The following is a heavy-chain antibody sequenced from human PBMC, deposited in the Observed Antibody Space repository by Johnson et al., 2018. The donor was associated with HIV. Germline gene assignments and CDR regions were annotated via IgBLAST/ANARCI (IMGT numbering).Heavy chain of an antibody. CDR1: GFTFDDYA. CDR3: AIACGGDCYSGSGAFDI. D-gene: IGHD2-21*01. CDR2: ISWNSGSI. Sequence: VQLVESGGGLVQPGRSLRLSCAASGFTFDDYAMHWVRQAPGKGLEWVSGISWNSGSIGYAASVKGRFTISRDNAKNSLYLQMNSLRAEDTALYYCAIACGGDCYSGSGAFDIWGQGTMVTVSS. V-gene: IGHV3-9*01. J-gene: IGHJ3*02.